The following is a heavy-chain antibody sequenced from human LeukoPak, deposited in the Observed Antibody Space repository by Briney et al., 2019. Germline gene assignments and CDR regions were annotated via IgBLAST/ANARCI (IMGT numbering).Heavy chain of an antibody. CDR1: GGSISSYY. CDR3: ARQGCGGGSCYYGMDV. J-gene: IGHJ6*02. D-gene: IGHD2-21*01. V-gene: IGHV4-59*01. CDR2: IYYSGST. Sequence: PSETLSLTCTVSGGSISSYYWSWIRQPPGKGLEWIGYIYYSGSTNYNPSLKSRVTISVDTSKNQFSLKLTSVTAADTGVYYCARQGCGGGSCYYGMDVWGQGTTVTVSS.